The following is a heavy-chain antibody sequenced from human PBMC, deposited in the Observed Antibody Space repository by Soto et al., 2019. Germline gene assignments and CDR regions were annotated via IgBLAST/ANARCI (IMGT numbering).Heavy chain of an antibody. CDR2: ISSSGSTI. J-gene: IGHJ6*02. D-gene: IGHD1-1*01. CDR1: GFTFSSYE. CDR3: ARDRRYGAGYYYYGMDV. V-gene: IGHV3-48*03. Sequence: QAGGSLRLSCAASGFTFSSYEMNWVRQAPGKGLEWVSYISSSGSTIYYADSVKGRFTISRDNAKNSLYLQMNSLRAEDTAVYYCARDRRYGAGYYYYGMDVWGQGTTVTVSS.